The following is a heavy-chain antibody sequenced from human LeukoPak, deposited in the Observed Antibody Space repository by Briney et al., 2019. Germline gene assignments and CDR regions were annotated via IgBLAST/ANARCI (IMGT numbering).Heavy chain of an antibody. V-gene: IGHV3-21*01. D-gene: IGHD5-12*01. Sequence: GGSLRLSCAASGFIFSTYSMSWVRQAPGKGLEWVSSISISSTYIYYADSVKGRFTISRDNSKNTLYLQMSSLTAEDTAVYYCAKDNVKVTTIRRVPHYMDVWGKGATVTISS. J-gene: IGHJ6*03. CDR1: GFIFSTYS. CDR3: AKDNVKVTTIRRVPHYMDV. CDR2: ISISSTYI.